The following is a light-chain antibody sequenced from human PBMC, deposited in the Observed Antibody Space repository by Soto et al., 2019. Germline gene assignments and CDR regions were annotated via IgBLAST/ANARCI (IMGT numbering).Light chain of an antibody. J-gene: IGKJ5*01. Sequence: EIVLTQSPATPSLSPGERATLSCRASQSISSFLAWYQQKPGQAPRLLIYGASNRATGIPARFSGSGSGTDFTLTISSLEPEDFAVYYCQQHFNGPITFGQGTRLEI. CDR3: QQHFNGPIT. CDR2: GAS. V-gene: IGKV3-11*01. CDR1: QSISSF.